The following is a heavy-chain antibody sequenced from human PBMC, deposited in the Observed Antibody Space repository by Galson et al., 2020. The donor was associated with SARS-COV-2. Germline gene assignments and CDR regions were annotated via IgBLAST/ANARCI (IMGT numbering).Heavy chain of an antibody. CDR1: GVTFTTYA. Sequence: GESLKIYCVVSGVTFTTYAMSWVRQAPGKGLEWVSTVSGRSGGTYYADSVKGRFTISRDDSRSTLYLQMNTLRVEDTAIYYCAKQAPSYGDEGAPSYGDYCQHWGQGTLVTVSS. CDR2: VSGRSGGT. CDR3: AKQAPSYGDEGAPSYGDYCQH. J-gene: IGHJ1*01. D-gene: IGHD4-17*01. V-gene: IGHV3-23*01.